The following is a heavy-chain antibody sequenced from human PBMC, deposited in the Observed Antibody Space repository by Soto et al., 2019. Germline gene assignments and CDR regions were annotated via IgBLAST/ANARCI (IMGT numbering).Heavy chain of an antibody. CDR2: IYSGGST. V-gene: IGHV3-53*04. CDR3: ARSRYCSSTSCYSSSWFDP. D-gene: IGHD2-2*01. J-gene: IGHJ5*02. CDR1: GFTVSSNY. Sequence: GGSLRLSCAASGFTVSSNYMSWVRQAPGKGLEWVSVIYSGGSTYYADSVKGRFTISRHNSKNTLYLQMNSLRAEDTAVYYCARSRYCSSTSCYSSSWFDPWGQGTLVTVSS.